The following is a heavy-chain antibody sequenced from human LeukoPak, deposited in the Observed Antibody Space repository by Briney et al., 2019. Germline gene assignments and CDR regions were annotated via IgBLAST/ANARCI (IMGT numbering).Heavy chain of an antibody. J-gene: IGHJ4*02. CDR2: ITSDSNTI. V-gene: IGHV3-48*01. CDR3: ARDRMGGSFDY. CDR1: GFTFSSSA. Sequence: PGGSLRLSCTASGFTFSSSAMTWVRQAPGKGLEWVSFITSDSNTIYYADSMKGRFTISRDNAENSLYLQMNSLSAEDTAVYYCARDRMGGSFDYWGQGTLVTVSS. D-gene: IGHD2-15*01.